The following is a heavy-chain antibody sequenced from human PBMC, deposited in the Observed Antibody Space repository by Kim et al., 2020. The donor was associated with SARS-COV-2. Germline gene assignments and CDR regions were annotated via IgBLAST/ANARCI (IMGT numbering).Heavy chain of an antibody. CDR3: ASPRGDYGDYNSALDY. V-gene: IGHV3-30*07. Sequence: DTVKARFTIASDNSKKPRYLQMNSLRAEDTAVYYCASPRGDYGDYNSALDYWGQGTLVTVSS. D-gene: IGHD4-17*01. J-gene: IGHJ4*02.